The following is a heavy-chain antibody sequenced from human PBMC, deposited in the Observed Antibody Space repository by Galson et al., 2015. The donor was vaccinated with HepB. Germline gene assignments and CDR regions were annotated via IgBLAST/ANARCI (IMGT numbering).Heavy chain of an antibody. V-gene: IGHV3-30*03. CDR3: AREDNWNYWVY. Sequence: SLRLSCAASGFTLGNYGLHWVRQAPGKGLEWLAIISYDGTDKKYADSVKGRFTISRDNSKNTLFLQLNSLRADYTAVYYCAREDNWNYWVYWGQGTLVTVSS. CDR2: ISYDGTDK. J-gene: IGHJ4*02. CDR1: GFTLGNYG. D-gene: IGHD1-7*01.